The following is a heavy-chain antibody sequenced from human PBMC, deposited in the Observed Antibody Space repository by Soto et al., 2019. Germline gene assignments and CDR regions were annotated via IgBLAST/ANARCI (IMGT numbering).Heavy chain of an antibody. J-gene: IGHJ4*02. D-gene: IGHD3-3*01. V-gene: IGHV3-48*02. CDR2: ITDSSDTV. CDR3: ARDFGHGYYLDY. Sequence: GGSLRLSXVASGFPFRNYNMNWGRQAPGKGLEWVSYITDSSDTVHYADSVRGRFTISRDNAESSLYLQMNSLRDEDTAVYFCARDFGHGYYLDYWGRGTLVTVSS. CDR1: GFPFRNYN.